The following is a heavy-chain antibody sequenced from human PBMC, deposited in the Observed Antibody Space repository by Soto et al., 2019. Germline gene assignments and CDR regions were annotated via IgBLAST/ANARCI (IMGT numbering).Heavy chain of an antibody. Sequence: QVQVVQSGAEVKKPGSSVKVSCKTSGGTFSSYAISWVRQAPGQGLEWVGQVFPTIGPSNNAQKFQGRITITADESTATAYMELTSLRSEDTAVYYCVRGTGVTMVRGLVNYWGQGTLVTVSS. CDR3: VRGTGVTMVRGLVNY. D-gene: IGHD3-10*01. V-gene: IGHV1-69*01. CDR1: GGTFSSYA. J-gene: IGHJ4*02. CDR2: VFPTIGPS.